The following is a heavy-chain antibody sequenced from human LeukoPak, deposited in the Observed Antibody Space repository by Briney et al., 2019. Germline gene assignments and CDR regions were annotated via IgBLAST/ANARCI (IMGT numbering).Heavy chain of an antibody. CDR2: INPNSGGT. CDR1: GGTFSSYA. CDR3: ARDHYYDSSGYSDAFDI. D-gene: IGHD3-22*01. Sequence: SVKVSCKASGGTFSSYAISWVRQAPGQGLEWMGWINPNSGGTNYAQKFQGRVTMTRDTSISTAYMELSRLRSEDTAVYYCARDHYYDSSGYSDAFDIWGQGTMVTVSS. J-gene: IGHJ3*02. V-gene: IGHV1-2*02.